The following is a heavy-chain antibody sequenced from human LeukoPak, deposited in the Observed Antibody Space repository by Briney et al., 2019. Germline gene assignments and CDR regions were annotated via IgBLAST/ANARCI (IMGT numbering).Heavy chain of an antibody. V-gene: IGHV3-9*01. D-gene: IGHD5-12*01. Sequence: GGSLRLSCAASGFTFDDYAMHWVRHAPGKGLEWVSGISWSSDNIDYADSVKGRFTISRDNAKNSLNSLRVEDTALYYCAKDSGSSSGYESWFDPWGQGTLVTVSS. CDR3: AKDSGSSSGYESWFDP. CDR1: GFTFDDYA. J-gene: IGHJ5*02. CDR2: ISWSSDNI.